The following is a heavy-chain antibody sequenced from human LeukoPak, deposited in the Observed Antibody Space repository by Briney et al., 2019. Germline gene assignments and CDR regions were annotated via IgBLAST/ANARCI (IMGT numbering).Heavy chain of an antibody. V-gene: IGHV3-74*01. D-gene: IGHD2-2*01. CDR3: ASSVLGYCSSASCSLTAFDI. CDR2: IITDGSST. J-gene: IGHJ3*02. CDR1: GFTFSSYW. Sequence: GGSLRLSCAASGFTFSSYWMHWVRQAPGKGLVWVSRIITDGSSTTYADSVRGRFTISRDNAKNTLYLQMNSLRAEDTAVYYCASSVLGYCSSASCSLTAFDIWGQGTMVTVSS.